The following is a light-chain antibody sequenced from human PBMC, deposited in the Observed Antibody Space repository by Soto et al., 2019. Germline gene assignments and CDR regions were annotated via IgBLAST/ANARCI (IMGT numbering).Light chain of an antibody. Sequence: QSVLTQSPSVSGTPGQRVTMSCSGSTSNIGNNPVNWYQQSPGTAPKLLMYDNDQRPSWVADRFSGSKSGTSASLAISGLQSEDETEYYCATWDDTVSGYVFGTGTKLTVL. CDR2: DND. J-gene: IGLJ1*01. CDR3: ATWDDTVSGYV. CDR1: TSNIGNNP. V-gene: IGLV1-44*01.